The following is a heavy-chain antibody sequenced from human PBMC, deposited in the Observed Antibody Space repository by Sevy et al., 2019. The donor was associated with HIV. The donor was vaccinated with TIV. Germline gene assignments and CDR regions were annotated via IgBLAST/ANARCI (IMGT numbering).Heavy chain of an antibody. D-gene: IGHD5-18*01. CDR1: GFSFSSYA. V-gene: IGHV3-64*02. J-gene: IGHJ4*02. CDR3: AREGVGGYSYSLDY. Sequence: GGSLRLSCAASGFSFSSYALHWVRQAPGKGLEYVSAISSNGGSTYYADSVKGRFTISRDNSKNTLYLQMGSLRAEDMPVYYCAREGVGGYSYSLDYWGQGTLVTVSS. CDR2: ISSNGGST.